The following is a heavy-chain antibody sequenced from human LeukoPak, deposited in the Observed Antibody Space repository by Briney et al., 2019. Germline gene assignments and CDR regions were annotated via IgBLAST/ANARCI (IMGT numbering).Heavy chain of an antibody. Sequence: GGSLRLSCAASGFTFSSYSMNWVRQAPGKGLEWVSSISSSSSYIYYADSVKGRFTISRDNAKNSLYLQMNSLRAEDTALYYCAKARHSSSWWGVDYWGQGTLVTVSS. D-gene: IGHD6-13*01. CDR3: AKARHSSSWWGVDY. CDR2: ISSSSSYI. J-gene: IGHJ4*02. V-gene: IGHV3-21*04. CDR1: GFTFSSYS.